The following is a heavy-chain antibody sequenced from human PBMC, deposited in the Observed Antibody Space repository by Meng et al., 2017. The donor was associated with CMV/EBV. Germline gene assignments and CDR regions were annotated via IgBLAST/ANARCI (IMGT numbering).Heavy chain of an antibody. Sequence: ASVKVSCKASGYTFTGYYMHWVRQAPGQGLEWMGWINPNSGGTNYAQKFQGRVTMTRDTSISTAYMELSRLRSDDTAVYYCARAWGGETRIGDYYGMDVWGQGTTVTVPS. CDR1: GYTFTGYY. D-gene: IGHD3-10*01. J-gene: IGHJ6*02. V-gene: IGHV1-2*02. CDR3: ARAWGGETRIGDYYGMDV. CDR2: INPNSGGT.